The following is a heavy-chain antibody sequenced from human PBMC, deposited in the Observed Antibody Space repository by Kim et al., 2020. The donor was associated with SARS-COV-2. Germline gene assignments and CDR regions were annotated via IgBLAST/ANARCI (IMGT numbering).Heavy chain of an antibody. Sequence: TFYADSVKGQFTISRDNSKNTLYLQMNSLRPEDTAVYYCAKYFGTYPWFDPWGQGTLVTVSS. CDR2: T. V-gene: IGHV3-23*01. J-gene: IGHJ5*02. D-gene: IGHD1-26*01. CDR3: AKYFGTYPWFDP.